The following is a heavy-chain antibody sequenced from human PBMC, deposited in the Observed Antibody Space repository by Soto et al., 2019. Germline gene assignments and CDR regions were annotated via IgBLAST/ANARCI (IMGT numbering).Heavy chain of an antibody. Sequence: GGSLRLSCSASGFTFSSYAMHWVRQAPGKGLEYVSAISSNGGSTYYADSVKGRFTISRDNSKNTLYLQMGSLRAEDTAVYYCVKDIGWNGYNYGYFDYWGQGTLVTVSS. CDR3: VKDIGWNGYNYGYFDY. CDR1: GFTFSSYA. D-gene: IGHD5-12*01. CDR2: ISSNGGST. J-gene: IGHJ4*02. V-gene: IGHV3-64D*06.